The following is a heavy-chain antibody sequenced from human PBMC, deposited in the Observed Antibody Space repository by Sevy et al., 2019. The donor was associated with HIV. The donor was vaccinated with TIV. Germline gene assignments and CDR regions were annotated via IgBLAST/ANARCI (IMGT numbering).Heavy chain of an antibody. V-gene: IGHV1-69*13. D-gene: IGHD3-10*01. CDR1: GGTFSSYA. CDR2: IIPIFGTA. CDR3: ARDLNPITMVRGVIITAGGAFDI. J-gene: IGHJ3*02. Sequence: ASVKVSCKASGGTFSSYAISWVRQAPGQELEWMGGIIPIFGTANYAQKFQGRVTITADESTSTAYMELSSLRSEDTAVYYCARDLNPITMVRGVIITAGGAFDIWGQGTMVTVSS.